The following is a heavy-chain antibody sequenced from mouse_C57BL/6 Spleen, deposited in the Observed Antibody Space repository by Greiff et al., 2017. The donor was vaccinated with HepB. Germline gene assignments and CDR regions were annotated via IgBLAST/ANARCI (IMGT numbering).Heavy chain of an antibody. CDR2: IDPNSGGT. Sequence: QVQLQQPGAELVKPGASVKLSCKASGYTFTSYWMHWVKQRPGRGLEWIGMIDPNSGGTNYNEKFKSKATLTVDKPSSTAYMQRSSLTSEASAVYYCARTRGYLDDWGQGTTRTV. CDR1: GYTFTSYW. V-gene: IGHV1-72*01. CDR3: ARTRGYLDD. J-gene: IGHJ2*01.